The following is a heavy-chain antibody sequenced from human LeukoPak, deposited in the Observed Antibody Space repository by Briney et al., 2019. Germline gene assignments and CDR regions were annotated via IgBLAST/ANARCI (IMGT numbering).Heavy chain of an antibody. J-gene: IGHJ3*02. CDR2: INPNSGGT. CDR3: ARVASTTRRHDAFDI. Sequence: GASVKVSCKASGYTFTNYYMHWVRQAPGQGLEWMGWINPNSGGTILAQKFQGRVTMTRDTSINTAYMELSSLRSDDTAVYYCARVASTTRRHDAFDIWGQGTMVTVSS. V-gene: IGHV1-2*02. D-gene: IGHD1-1*01. CDR1: GYTFTNYY.